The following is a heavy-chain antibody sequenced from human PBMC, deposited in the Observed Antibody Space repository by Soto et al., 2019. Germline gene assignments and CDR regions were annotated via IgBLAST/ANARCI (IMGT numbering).Heavy chain of an antibody. CDR2: ISAYNGNT. J-gene: IGHJ6*02. V-gene: IGHV1-18*01. CDR1: GYTFSTYA. Sequence: VQLVQSGTEVKRPGASVKVSCKASGYTFSTYAISWVRQAPGQGLEWMGWISAYNGNTNYAQKLQGRVTMTTDTSTSTAFMELRSLRSDDTAVYYCAIGGASDYYYGMDVWGQGTTVTVSS. CDR3: AIGGASDYYYGMDV.